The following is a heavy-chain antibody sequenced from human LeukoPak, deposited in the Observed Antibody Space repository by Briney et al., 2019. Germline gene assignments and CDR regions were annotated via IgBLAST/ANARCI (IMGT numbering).Heavy chain of an antibody. CDR3: ARDRGYSYGYVEHKPLYYFDY. J-gene: IGHJ4*02. CDR2: INAGNGKT. CDR1: GYTFTSYA. D-gene: IGHD5-18*01. V-gene: IGHV1-3*01. Sequence: ASVKVSCKASGYTFTSYAMHWVGQAPGQRREWMGWINAGNGKTKYSQKFQGRVTITRDTSASTAYMELSSLRSEDTAVYYCARDRGYSYGYVEHKPLYYFDYWGQGTLVTVSS.